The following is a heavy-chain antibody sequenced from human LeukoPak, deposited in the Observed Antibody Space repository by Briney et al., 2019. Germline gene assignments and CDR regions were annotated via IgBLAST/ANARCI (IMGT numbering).Heavy chain of an antibody. D-gene: IGHD5/OR15-5a*01. Sequence: GRSLRLSCAASGFTFSSYGMHWVRQAPGKGLDCGAVIWYDGSNKYYADSVKGRFTISRDNSKNILYLQMNSLRAEDTAVYFCAKDLTPDGLYELDSWGQGTLVTVSS. CDR3: AKDLTPDGLYELDS. V-gene: IGHV3-33*06. J-gene: IGHJ4*02. CDR2: IWYDGSNK. CDR1: GFTFSSYG.